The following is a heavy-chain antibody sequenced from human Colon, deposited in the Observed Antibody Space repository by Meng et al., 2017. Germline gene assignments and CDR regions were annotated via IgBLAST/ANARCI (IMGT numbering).Heavy chain of an antibody. J-gene: IGHJ4*02. CDR1: GYNFISYF. CDR2: IDPRNGDT. D-gene: IGHD6-19*01. CDR3: ARDLAGLGGF. Sequence: QDQLVQSGAEVKKAGASVKVSCKTFGYNFISYFMYWVRQAPGQGLEWMGYIDPRNGDTRYHQKFQGRVTMTRDTSITTAYMEMTDLRDDDTAVYYCARDLAGLGGFWGQGTLVTVSS. V-gene: IGHV1-2*02.